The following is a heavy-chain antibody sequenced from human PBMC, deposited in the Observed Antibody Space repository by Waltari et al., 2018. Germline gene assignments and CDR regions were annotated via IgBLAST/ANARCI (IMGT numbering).Heavy chain of an antibody. V-gene: IGHV1-24*01. CDR1: GYTLTELS. J-gene: IGHJ6*02. Sequence: QVQLVPSGAEVKKPGASVKVSCKVSGYTLTELSMHWVRQAPGNGLEWMGGFDPEDGETIYAQKFQGRVTMTEDTSTDTAYMELSSLRSEDTAVYYCAKMRYYDFWSGYWTYYGMDVWGQGTTVTVSS. CDR2: FDPEDGET. CDR3: AKMRYYDFWSGYWTYYGMDV. D-gene: IGHD3-3*01.